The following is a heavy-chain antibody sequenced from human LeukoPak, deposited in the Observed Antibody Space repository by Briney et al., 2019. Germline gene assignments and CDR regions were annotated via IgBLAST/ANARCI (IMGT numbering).Heavy chain of an antibody. CDR3: TRTRGSGWYVDY. CDR2: IRSKAYGGSP. CDR1: GFTFGDYA. V-gene: IGHV3-49*03. Sequence: GGSLRLSCTASGFTFGDYAMNWFRLAPGKGLKWVGCIRSKAYGGSPEYAASVKGRLTISRDDSKNIAYLQMNSLKTQDTAVYYCTRTRGSGWYVDYWGQGTLVTVSS. D-gene: IGHD6-19*01. J-gene: IGHJ4*02.